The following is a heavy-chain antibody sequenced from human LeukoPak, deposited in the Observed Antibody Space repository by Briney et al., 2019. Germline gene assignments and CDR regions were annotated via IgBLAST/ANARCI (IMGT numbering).Heavy chain of an antibody. V-gene: IGHV3-53*05. J-gene: IGHJ4*02. Sequence: GGSLRLSCAASGFTVSSNYMSWVRQAPGKGLEWVSVIYSGGSTYYADSVKGRFTISRDNSKNTLYLQMNSLRAEDTAVYYCATSIVATARFDYWGQGTLVTVSS. CDR3: ATSIVATARFDY. CDR1: GFTVSSNY. CDR2: IYSGGST. D-gene: IGHD5-12*01.